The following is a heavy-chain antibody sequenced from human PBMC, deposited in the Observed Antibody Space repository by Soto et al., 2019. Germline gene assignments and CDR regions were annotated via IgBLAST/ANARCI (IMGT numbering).Heavy chain of an antibody. V-gene: IGHV4-31*03. CDR1: GGSISSSSYY. Sequence: SETLSLTCTVSGGSISSSSYYWSWIRQHPGKGLEWIGYIYYSGSTYYNPSLKSRVTISVDTSKNQFSLKLSSVTAADTAVYYCARSQDIVLVPAALDYYYYYGMDVWGQGTTVTVSS. CDR3: ARSQDIVLVPAALDYYYYYGMDV. J-gene: IGHJ6*02. CDR2: IYYSGST. D-gene: IGHD2-2*01.